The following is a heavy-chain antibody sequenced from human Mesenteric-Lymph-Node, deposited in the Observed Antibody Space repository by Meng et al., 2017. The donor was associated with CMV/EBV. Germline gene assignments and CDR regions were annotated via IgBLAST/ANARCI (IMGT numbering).Heavy chain of an antibody. V-gene: IGHV3-30*02. CDR2: VWYDGNNK. CDR3: ARGRGYVALFDI. Sequence: GGSLRLSCAASGFSFNNYHMNWVRLAPGKGLEWVALVWYDGNNKYYADSVKGRFTISRDNSKNTLYLQMNSLRAEDTAVYYCARGRGYVALFDIWGQGTMVTVSS. CDR1: GFSFNNYH. D-gene: IGHD5-12*01. J-gene: IGHJ3*02.